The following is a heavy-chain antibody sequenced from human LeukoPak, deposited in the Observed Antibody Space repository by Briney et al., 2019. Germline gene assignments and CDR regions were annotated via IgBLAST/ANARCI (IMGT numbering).Heavy chain of an antibody. CDR2: ISGSGGST. CDR3: AKDDGSGSHGDY. CDR1: GFTFSSYS. Sequence: GGSLRLSCSASGFTFSSYSMNWVRQAPGKGLEWVSAISGSGGSTYYADSVKGRFTISRDNSKNTLYLQMNSLRAEDTAVYYCAKDDGSGSHGDYWGQGTLVTVSS. V-gene: IGHV3-23*01. D-gene: IGHD3-10*01. J-gene: IGHJ4*02.